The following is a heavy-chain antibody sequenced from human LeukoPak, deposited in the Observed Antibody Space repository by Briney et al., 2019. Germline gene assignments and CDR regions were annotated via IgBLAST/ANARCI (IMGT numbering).Heavy chain of an antibody. V-gene: IGHV3-48*03. CDR1: GFTFSSYE. Sequence: GGSLRLSCAASGFTFSSYEMNWVRQAPGKGLEWVSYISSSGSTIYYADSVKGRFTIFRDNAKNSLYLQMNSLRAEDTAVYYCARDSPHYTMIVVVKFDYWGQGTLVTVSS. CDR2: ISSSGSTI. CDR3: ARDSPHYTMIVVVKFDY. J-gene: IGHJ4*02. D-gene: IGHD3-22*01.